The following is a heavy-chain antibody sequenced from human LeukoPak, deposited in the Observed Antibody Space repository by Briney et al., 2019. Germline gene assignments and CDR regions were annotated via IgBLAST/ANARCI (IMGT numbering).Heavy chain of an antibody. CDR2: INHSGST. CDR3: ARGLITMVRGVAYYFDY. J-gene: IGHJ4*02. D-gene: IGHD3-10*01. V-gene: IGHV4-34*01. Sequence: PSETLSLTCAVYGGSFSGYYWSWIRQPPGKGLEWIGEINHSGSTNYNPSLKSRVTISVDTSKNQFSLKLSSVTAADTAVYYCARGLITMVRGVAYYFDYWGQGTLVTVSS. CDR1: GGSFSGYY.